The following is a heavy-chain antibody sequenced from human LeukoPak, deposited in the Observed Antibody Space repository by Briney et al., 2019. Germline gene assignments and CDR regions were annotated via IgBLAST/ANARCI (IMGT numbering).Heavy chain of an antibody. Sequence: GGSLRLSCAASGFTFSSYGMHWVRQAPGKGLEWVSFIRYDGSNKYYADSVKGRFTISRDNSKNTLYLQMNSLRAEDTAVYYCARAFCLVAATSDAFDIWGQGTMVTVSS. V-gene: IGHV3-30*02. D-gene: IGHD5-12*01. CDR2: IRYDGSNK. J-gene: IGHJ3*02. CDR1: GFTFSSYG. CDR3: ARAFCLVAATSDAFDI.